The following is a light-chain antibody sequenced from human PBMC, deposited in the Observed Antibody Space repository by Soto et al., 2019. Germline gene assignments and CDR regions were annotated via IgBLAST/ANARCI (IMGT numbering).Light chain of an antibody. CDR1: NIGSKG. CDR3: QVWVSTTDRVV. V-gene: IGLV3-21*02. CDR2: EDS. J-gene: IGLJ2*01. Sequence: SYELTQPPSLSVAPGQTATITCGGNNIGSKGVHWYQQRPGQAPVLVVFEDSDRPSGIPERFTGSNSGNTATLTISRVEAGDEADYYCQVWVSTTDRVVFGGGTKVTVL.